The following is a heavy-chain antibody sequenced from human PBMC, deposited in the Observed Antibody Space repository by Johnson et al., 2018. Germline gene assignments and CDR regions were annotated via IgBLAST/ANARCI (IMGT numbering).Heavy chain of an antibody. CDR3: ARSYGDYDAFDI. V-gene: IGHV3-33*01. Sequence: QVQLVESGGGVVQPGRSLRLSCAASGFTFSSYGMHWVRQAPGKGLEWVAVIWYDGSNKYYADSVKGRFTISRDNSKNTLDLQMNSLRAEDTAVYYCARSYGDYDAFDIWCQGTMVTVSS. CDR1: GFTFSSYG. D-gene: IGHD4-17*01. CDR2: IWYDGSNK. J-gene: IGHJ3*02.